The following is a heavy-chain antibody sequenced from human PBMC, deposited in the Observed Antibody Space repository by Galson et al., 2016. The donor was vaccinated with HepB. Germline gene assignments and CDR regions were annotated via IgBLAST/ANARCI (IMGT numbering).Heavy chain of an antibody. Sequence: SLRLSCAASGFTFSSYAMHWVRQAPGKGLEWVAVISYDGNNKYYGDSVKGRFTISRDNSRSTLSLQMNTLRPEDTAVYYGARGGVRFCSFTSCYAGTVWFDPRGQGTQVTVSS. J-gene: IGHJ5*02. CDR3: ARGGVRFCSFTSCYAGTVWFDP. CDR1: GFTFSSYA. D-gene: IGHD2-2*01. V-gene: IGHV3-30-3*01. CDR2: ISYDGNNK.